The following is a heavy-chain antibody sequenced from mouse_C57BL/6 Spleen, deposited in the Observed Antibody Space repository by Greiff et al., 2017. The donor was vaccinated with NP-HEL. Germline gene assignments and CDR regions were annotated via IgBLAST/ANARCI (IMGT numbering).Heavy chain of an antibody. D-gene: IGHD1-1*01. Sequence: EVKLVESGPGMVKPSQSLSLTCTVTGYSITSGYDWHWIRHFPGNKLEWMGYISYSGSTNYNPSLKSRISITHDTSKNHFFLKLNSVTTEDTATYYCARRGRSPFDYWGQGTTLTVSS. J-gene: IGHJ2*01. CDR3: ARRGRSPFDY. CDR2: ISYSGST. CDR1: GYSITSGYD. V-gene: IGHV3-1*01.